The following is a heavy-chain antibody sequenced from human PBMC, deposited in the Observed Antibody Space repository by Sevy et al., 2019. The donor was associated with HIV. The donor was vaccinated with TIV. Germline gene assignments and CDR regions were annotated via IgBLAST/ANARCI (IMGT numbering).Heavy chain of an antibody. CDR1: GGSICSYY. V-gene: IGHV4-4*07. CDR2: IYTSGSP. CDR3: ARGPYSSGWYWPKHYYYYYGTDV. Sequence: SETLSLTCTVSGGSICSYYWSWIRQPAGKGLEWIGRIYTSGSPNYNPSLKSRVTMSVDTSKNQFSLKLSSVTAADTAVYYCARGPYSSGWYWPKHYYYYYGTDVWGQGTTVTVSS. D-gene: IGHD6-19*01. J-gene: IGHJ6*02.